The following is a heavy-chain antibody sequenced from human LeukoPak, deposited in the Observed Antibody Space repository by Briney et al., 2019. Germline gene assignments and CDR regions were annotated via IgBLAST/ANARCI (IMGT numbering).Heavy chain of an antibody. CDR2: ISVSGENT. V-gene: IGHV3-23*01. CDR1: GVTFSSFA. Sequence: GGSLRLSCAASGVTFSSFAMNWVRQAPGKGLEWVSVISVSGENTYYADSVKGRFTISRDNCKTTVFLQMNSLRTEETAVYYCARATVTRSYMDVWGKGTTVIVSS. J-gene: IGHJ6*03. D-gene: IGHD4-17*01. CDR3: ARATVTRSYMDV.